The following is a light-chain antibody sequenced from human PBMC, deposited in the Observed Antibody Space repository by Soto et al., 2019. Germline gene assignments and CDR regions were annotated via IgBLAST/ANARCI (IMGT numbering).Light chain of an antibody. J-gene: IGKJ3*01. CDR1: QDITNH. V-gene: IGKV1-33*01. CDR2: DSS. CDR3: QKHDGVPQ. Sequence: DIQVTQSPSSLSASVGDRVTITCQASQDITNHLNWHQHKPGKAPKLLICDSSDLETGVPSRFSGSGSGTYFTLTISSLQPEDIATYYCQKHDGVPQFGPGTRIDIK.